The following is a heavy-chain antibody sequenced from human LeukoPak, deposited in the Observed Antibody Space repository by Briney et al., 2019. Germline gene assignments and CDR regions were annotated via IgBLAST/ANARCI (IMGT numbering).Heavy chain of an antibody. CDR1: GFTFSSYW. CDR2: IKKDGSEK. D-gene: IGHD5-18*01. J-gene: IGHJ4*02. Sequence: GGSLRLSCAASGFTFSSYWMSWVRQAPGEGLEWVANIKKDGSEKYYVDSVKGRFTISRDNAKNSLYLQMNSLRAEDTAVYSCARDKTRGLGYSYSKSGNCFYYWGQGTLVTVSS. CDR3: ARDKTRGLGYSYSKSGNCFYY. V-gene: IGHV3-7*01.